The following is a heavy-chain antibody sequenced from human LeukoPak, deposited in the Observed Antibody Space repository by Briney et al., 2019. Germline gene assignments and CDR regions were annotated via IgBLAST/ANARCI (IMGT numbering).Heavy chain of an antibody. J-gene: IGHJ6*02. D-gene: IGHD3-10*01. CDR3: AREGYDYGSGSYYPYWDYYYGTDV. V-gene: IGHV1-8*01. CDR1: GYTFTSYD. CDR2: MNPNSGNT. Sequence: ASVKVSCKASGYTFTSYDINWVRQATGQGLEWMGWMNPNSGNTGYAQKFQGRVTMTRNTSISTAYMELSSLRSEDTAVYYCAREGYDYGSGSYYPYWDYYYGTDVWGQGTTVTVSS.